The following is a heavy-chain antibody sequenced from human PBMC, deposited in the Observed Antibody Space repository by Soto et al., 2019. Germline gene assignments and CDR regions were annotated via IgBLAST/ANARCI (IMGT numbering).Heavy chain of an antibody. D-gene: IGHD3-3*01. CDR3: ARARYDFRNGAESDY. CDR2: INSDGTIT. J-gene: IGHJ4*02. V-gene: IGHV3-74*01. Sequence: GGSLRLSCAASAFTFTNHWGHWVRQAPGKGLVWVSRINSDGTITSYADSVKGRFTISRDNAKNTLYLQMNSLRAEDTAVYYCARARYDFRNGAESDYWGQGT. CDR1: AFTFTNHW.